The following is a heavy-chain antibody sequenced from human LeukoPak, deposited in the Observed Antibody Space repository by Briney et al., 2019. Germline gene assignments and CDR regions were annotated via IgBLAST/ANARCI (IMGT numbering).Heavy chain of an antibody. Sequence: GASVKVSCKASGYTFTGYYMHWVRQAPGQGLEWMGWINLNSGGTNYAQKFQGRVTMTRDTSISTAYMELSRLRSDDTAVYYCARPRLPKYYDSSGYYFDYWGQGTLVTVSS. CDR2: INLNSGGT. J-gene: IGHJ4*02. CDR1: GYTFTGYY. V-gene: IGHV1-2*02. CDR3: ARPRLPKYYDSSGYYFDY. D-gene: IGHD3-22*01.